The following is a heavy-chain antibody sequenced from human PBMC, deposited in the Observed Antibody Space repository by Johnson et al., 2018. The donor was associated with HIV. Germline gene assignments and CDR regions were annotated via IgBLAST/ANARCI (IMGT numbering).Heavy chain of an antibody. CDR1: GFTFDDYG. D-gene: IGHD6-13*01. Sequence: EVQLVESGGGEVRPGGSLRLACAASGFTFDDYGMSWVRQAPGKGLEWVSGINWNGGSTYYADSVKGRFTISRDNSKNTLYLQMNSLRAEDTAVYYCARDRRGRSWSRALDAFDIWGQGTMVTVSS. V-gene: IGHV3-20*04. J-gene: IGHJ3*02. CDR3: ARDRRGRSWSRALDAFDI. CDR2: INWNGGST.